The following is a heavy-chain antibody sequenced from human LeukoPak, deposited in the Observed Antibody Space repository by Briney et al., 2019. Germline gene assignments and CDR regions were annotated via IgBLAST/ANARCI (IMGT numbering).Heavy chain of an antibody. J-gene: IGHJ4*02. CDR2: IWYDGSNK. V-gene: IGHV3-33*01. D-gene: IGHD3-10*01. Sequence: TGRSLGLSCAASGFTFSSYGMHWVRPAPGKGLGWGAVIWYDGSNKYYADSVKGRLTISRDNSKNTLYLQMNSLRAEDTAVYYCARECYYGSGSHDYWGQGTLVTVSS. CDR1: GFTFSSYG. CDR3: ARECYYGSGSHDY.